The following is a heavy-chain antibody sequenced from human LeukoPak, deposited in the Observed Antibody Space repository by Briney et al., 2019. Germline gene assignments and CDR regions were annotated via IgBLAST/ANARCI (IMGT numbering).Heavy chain of an antibody. CDR1: GFTFSSYE. J-gene: IGHJ4*02. CDR2: ISSSGTTI. V-gene: IGHV3-48*03. Sequence: PGGSLRLSCAASGFTFSSYEMNWVRQAPGKGLEWVSYISSSGTTIYYADSVKGRFTLSRDNAKNSLYLQMNSLRAEDTAVYYCARRYCSSTSCLIDYWGQGTLVTVSS. D-gene: IGHD2-2*01. CDR3: ARRYCSSTSCLIDY.